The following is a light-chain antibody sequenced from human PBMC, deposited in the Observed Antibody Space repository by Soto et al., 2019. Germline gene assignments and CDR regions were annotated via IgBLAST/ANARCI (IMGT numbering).Light chain of an antibody. CDR2: AAS. CDR3: QQRVT. CDR1: QGISSY. J-gene: IGKJ4*01. Sequence: IRMTQSPSFLSASVGDRVTITCRASQGISSYLAWYQQKPGKAPKLLIYAASTLQSGVPSRFSGSGSGTEFTLTISSLQPEDFATYYCQQRVTFGGGTKVEIK. V-gene: IGKV1-9*01.